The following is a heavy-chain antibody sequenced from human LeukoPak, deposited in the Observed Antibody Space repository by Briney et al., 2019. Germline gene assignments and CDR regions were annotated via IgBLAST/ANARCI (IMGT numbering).Heavy chain of an antibody. D-gene: IGHD5-24*01. CDR2: IYHSGST. CDR3: AGRRDGYELL. Sequence: PSETLSLTCTVSGGSISSSSYYWGWIRQPPGKGLEWIGSIYHSGSTYYNPSLKSRVTISVDRSKNQFSLKLSSVTAADTAVYYCAGRRDGYELLWGQGTLVTVSS. V-gene: IGHV4-39*07. CDR1: GGSISSSSYY. J-gene: IGHJ4*02.